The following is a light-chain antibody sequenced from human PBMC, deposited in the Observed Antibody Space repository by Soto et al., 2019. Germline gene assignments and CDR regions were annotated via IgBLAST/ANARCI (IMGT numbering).Light chain of an antibody. Sequence: QSVLPQPPSASGTPGQRVTISCSGSSSNIGSNTVNWYQQLPGTAPKLLIYSNNQRPSGVPDRFSASKAGTSASLAISGLQSEDEADYYCAAWDDSLNGVVCGGGTKVTVL. CDR2: SNN. CDR1: SSNIGSNT. V-gene: IGLV1-44*01. CDR3: AAWDDSLNGVV. J-gene: IGLJ2*01.